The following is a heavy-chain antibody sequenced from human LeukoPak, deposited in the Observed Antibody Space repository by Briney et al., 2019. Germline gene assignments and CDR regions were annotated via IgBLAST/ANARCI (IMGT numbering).Heavy chain of an antibody. Sequence: GGSLRLSCAASGFTVSSNYMSWVRQAPGKGLEGVSVIYSGGSTYYADSVKGRFTISRDNSKNTLYLQMNSLRAEDMALYYCAKGNFRIVGAPGAFDIWGQGTMVTVSS. J-gene: IGHJ3*02. CDR3: AKGNFRIVGAPGAFDI. CDR2: IYSGGST. D-gene: IGHD1-26*01. V-gene: IGHV3-53*05. CDR1: GFTVSSNY.